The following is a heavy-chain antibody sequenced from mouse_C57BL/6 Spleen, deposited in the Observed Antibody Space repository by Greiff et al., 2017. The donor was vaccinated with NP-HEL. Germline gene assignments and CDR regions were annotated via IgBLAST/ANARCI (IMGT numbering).Heavy chain of an antibody. D-gene: IGHD2-12*01. CDR3: ATIRREGWFAY. V-gene: IGHV5-17*01. J-gene: IGHJ3*01. Sequence: EVKLMESGGGLVKPGGSLKLSCAASGFTFSDYGMHWVRQAPEKGLEWVAYISSGSSTIYYADTVKGRFTISRDNAKNTLFLQMTSLRSEDTAMYYCATIRREGWFAYWGQGTLVTVSA. CDR2: ISSGSSTI. CDR1: GFTFSDYG.